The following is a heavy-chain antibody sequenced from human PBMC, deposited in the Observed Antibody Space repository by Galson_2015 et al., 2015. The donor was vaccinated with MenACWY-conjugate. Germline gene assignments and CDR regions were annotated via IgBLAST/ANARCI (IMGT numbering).Heavy chain of an antibody. CDR1: GFSFSSHR. V-gene: IGHV3-74*01. CDR2: IKTDGSST. D-gene: IGHD6-19*01. CDR3: AREIPVAGPDAFDI. J-gene: IGHJ3*02. Sequence: SLRLSCAGSGFSFSSHRMHWVRHAPGKGLVWVSRIKTDGSSTDYADSVKGRFTISRDNAKNTLYLQMNSLRADDTAVYYCAREIPVAGPDAFDIWGQGTMVPVSS.